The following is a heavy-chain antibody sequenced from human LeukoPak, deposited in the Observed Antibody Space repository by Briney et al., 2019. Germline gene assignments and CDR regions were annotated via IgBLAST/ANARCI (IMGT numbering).Heavy chain of an antibody. J-gene: IGHJ5*02. Sequence: TGRSLRLSCAVSGLTFSNYAMHWVRRAPGKGLEWVATTSHDGRKNNYADSVKGRFTISRDSSENTVYLQMNSLRAEDTAVYYCARDGVEYYDILTGSPYNWFDPWGQGTLVTVSS. CDR3: ARDGVEYYDILTGSPYNWFDP. D-gene: IGHD3-9*01. CDR1: GLTFSNYA. CDR2: TSHDGRKN. V-gene: IGHV3-30*03.